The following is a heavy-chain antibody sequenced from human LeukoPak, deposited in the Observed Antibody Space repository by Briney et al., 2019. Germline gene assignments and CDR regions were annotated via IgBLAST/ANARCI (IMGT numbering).Heavy chain of an antibody. D-gene: IGHD3-3*01. CDR2: INPNSGGT. CDR1: GYDFTGYY. J-gene: IGHJ4*02. Sequence: ASVKVSCKASGYDFTGYYVHWVRQAPGQGLEWMGWINPNSGGTNYAQRFQGRVTMTRDTSISTAYMELSRLRSDDTAVYYCARNYDFWSGYTPFDYWGQGTLVTVSS. CDR3: ARNYDFWSGYTPFDY. V-gene: IGHV1-2*02.